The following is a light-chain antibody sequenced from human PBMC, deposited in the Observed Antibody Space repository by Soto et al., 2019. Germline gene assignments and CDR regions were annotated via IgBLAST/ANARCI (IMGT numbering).Light chain of an antibody. J-gene: IGKJ1*01. V-gene: IGKV1-5*03. Sequence: DSQMTHSPSTLSASVGDRVTITCRASQSLSTGLAWYQQKPGKAPKLLIYKASTLKSGVPSRFSGSGSGTEFTLTISSLQPDDFATYYCQHYNSYSEAFGQGTKVDI. CDR1: QSLSTG. CDR3: QHYNSYSEA. CDR2: KAS.